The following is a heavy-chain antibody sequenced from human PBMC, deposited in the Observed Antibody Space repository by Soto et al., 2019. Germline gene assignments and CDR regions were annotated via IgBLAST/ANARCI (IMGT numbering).Heavy chain of an antibody. V-gene: IGHV4-34*01. Sequence: QVQLQQWGAGLLKPSETLSLTCAVYGGSFSGYYWSWIRQPPGKGLEWIGEINHSGSTNYNPSLKSRVTISVDPSKNQFSLKLSSVTAADTAVYYCARGGGHYVGAFDIWGQGTMVTVSS. CDR1: GGSFSGYY. CDR2: INHSGST. J-gene: IGHJ3*02. D-gene: IGHD4-17*01. CDR3: ARGGGHYVGAFDI.